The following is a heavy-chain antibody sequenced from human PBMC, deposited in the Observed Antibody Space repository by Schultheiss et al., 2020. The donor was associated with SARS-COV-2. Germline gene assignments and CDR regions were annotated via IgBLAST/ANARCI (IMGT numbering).Heavy chain of an antibody. CDR1: GFTFSSYA. J-gene: IGHJ5*02. CDR2: ISGSGGST. CDR3: ARLNPIAYSSSWQPNWFDP. Sequence: GGSLRLSCAASGFTFSSYAMSWVRQAPGKGLEWVSAISGSGGSTYYADSVKGRFTISRDNAKNSLYLQMNSLRDEDTAVYYCARLNPIAYSSSWQPNWFDPWGQGTLVTVSS. V-gene: IGHV3-23*01. D-gene: IGHD6-13*01.